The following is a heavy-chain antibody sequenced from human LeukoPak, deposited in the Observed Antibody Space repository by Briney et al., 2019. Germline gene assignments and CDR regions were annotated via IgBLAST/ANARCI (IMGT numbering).Heavy chain of an antibody. D-gene: IGHD2-21*02. CDR3: AKVGARVYCGGDCYSDY. V-gene: IGHV3-23*01. CDR2: ISGSGGST. CDR1: GFTFSSYA. J-gene: IGHJ4*02. Sequence: GGSLRLSCAASGFTFSSYAMSWVRQAPGKGLEWVSAISGSGGSTYYADSVKGRFTISRDNSKNTLYLQMNSPRAEDTAVYYCAKVGARVYCGGDCYSDYWGQGALVTVSS.